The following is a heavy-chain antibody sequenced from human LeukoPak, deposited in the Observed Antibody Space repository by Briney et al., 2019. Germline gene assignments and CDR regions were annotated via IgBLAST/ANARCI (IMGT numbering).Heavy chain of an antibody. CDR1: GFTFSTYS. V-gene: IGHV3-21*01. Sequence: GGSLRLSCAASGFTFSTYSMNWVRQAPGKGLEWVSSISSSSSYIYYADSVKGRFTISRDNAKNSLYLQMNSLRAEDTAVYYCARDLGWGSWRAFDIWGQGTMVTVSS. CDR2: ISSSSSYI. CDR3: ARDLGWGSWRAFDI. J-gene: IGHJ3*02. D-gene: IGHD7-27*01.